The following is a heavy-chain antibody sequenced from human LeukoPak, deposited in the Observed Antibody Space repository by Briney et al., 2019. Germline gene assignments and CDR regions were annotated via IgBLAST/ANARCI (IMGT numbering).Heavy chain of an antibody. CDR3: ARRGRKGWLQLGGFDY. CDR1: GGSFSGYY. CDR2: INHSGGT. V-gene: IGHV4-34*01. Sequence: SETLSLTCAVYGGSFSGYYWSWIRQPPGKGLEWIGEINHSGGTNYNPSLKSRVTISVDTSKNQFSLKLSSVTAADTAVYYCARRGRKGWLQLGGFDYWGQGTLVTVSS. D-gene: IGHD5-24*01. J-gene: IGHJ4*02.